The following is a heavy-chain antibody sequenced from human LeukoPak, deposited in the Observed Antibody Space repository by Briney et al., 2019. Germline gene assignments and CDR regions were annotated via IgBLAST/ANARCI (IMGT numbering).Heavy chain of an antibody. CDR2: IHSGGST. J-gene: IGHJ4*02. Sequence: GESLKISCKGSGYTFSSYWIGWVRQMPGKGLEWVSVIHSGGSTYYADSVKGRFTISRDNSKNTLFVQMNSLRSEDTAVYYCASRSGSYDYWGQGTLVTVSS. CDR3: ASRSGSYDY. D-gene: IGHD1-26*01. CDR1: GYTFSSYW. V-gene: IGHV3-53*05.